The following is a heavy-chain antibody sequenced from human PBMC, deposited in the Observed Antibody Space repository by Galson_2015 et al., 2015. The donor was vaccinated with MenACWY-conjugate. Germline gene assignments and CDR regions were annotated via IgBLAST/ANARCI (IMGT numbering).Heavy chain of an antibody. Sequence: SVKVSCKASGYTFSSYGISWVRQAPGQGLEWMGWISAYNGNTNYAQNFQGRVTMTTDTSTSTANMELRSLRSDDTAVYYCARDRSITMVRGVIIDYWGQGTLVTVSS. V-gene: IGHV1-18*01. J-gene: IGHJ4*02. CDR2: ISAYNGNT. CDR3: ARDRSITMVRGVIIDY. CDR1: GYTFSSYG. D-gene: IGHD3-10*01.